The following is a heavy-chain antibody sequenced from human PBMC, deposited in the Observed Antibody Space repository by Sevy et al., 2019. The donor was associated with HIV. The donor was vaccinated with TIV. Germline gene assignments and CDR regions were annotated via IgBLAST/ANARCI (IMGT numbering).Heavy chain of an antibody. Sequence: GGSLRLSCAASLSTFSASAMDWVRQAPGKGLEWVAVISTDGNIKYYANSVKGRFTISRDNSKNMVSLQMNSLRPDDTAMYYCTRGLRGRSTRSDGWHDFFDKWGQGTLVTVSS. CDR3: TRGLRGRSTRSDGWHDFFDK. J-gene: IGHJ4*02. V-gene: IGHV3-30-3*01. CDR1: LSTFSASA. D-gene: IGHD1-1*01. CDR2: ISTDGNIK.